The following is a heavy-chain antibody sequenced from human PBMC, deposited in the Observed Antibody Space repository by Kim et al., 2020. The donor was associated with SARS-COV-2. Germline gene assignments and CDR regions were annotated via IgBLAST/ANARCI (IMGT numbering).Heavy chain of an antibody. CDR1: GFTFSSYA. J-gene: IGHJ4*02. Sequence: GGSLRLSCAASGFTFSSYAMSWVRQAPGKGLEWVSAISGSGGSTYYADSVKGRFTISRDNSKNTLYLQMNSLRAEDTAVYYCAKVDRGYYYDSSGYRVRKGYFDYWGQGTLVTVSS. CDR3: AKVDRGYYYDSSGYRVRKGYFDY. D-gene: IGHD3-22*01. V-gene: IGHV3-23*01. CDR2: ISGSGGST.